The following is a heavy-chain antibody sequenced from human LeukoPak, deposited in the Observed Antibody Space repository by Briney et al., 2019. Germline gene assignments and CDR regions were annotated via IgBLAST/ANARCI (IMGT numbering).Heavy chain of an antibody. CDR1: GYIFTNHG. J-gene: IGHJ4*02. V-gene: IGHV1-18*01. CDR2: ISAYNGNT. Sequence: ASVKVSCKTSGYIFTNHGISWVRQAPGQGLEWMAWISAYNGNTEYSQSFQGRVTMTMDTSTSTAYMELKSLTADDTAIYYCAREPGVAAAAVPFDYWGQGTLVTVSS. CDR3: AREPGVAAAAVPFDY. D-gene: IGHD6-19*01.